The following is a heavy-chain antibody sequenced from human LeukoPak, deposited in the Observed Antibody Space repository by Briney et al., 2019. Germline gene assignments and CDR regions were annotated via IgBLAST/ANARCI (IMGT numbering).Heavy chain of an antibody. D-gene: IGHD3-10*01. CDR3: ASGRVRGVYYYYYYMDV. Sequence: GGSLRLSCAASAFSFSNSGMHWVRQAPGKGLEWVAFIWSDGSSQYYADSVKGRFTISRDNSRNTLYLQMNSLRAEDTAVYYCASGRVRGVYYYYYYMDVWGKGTTVTVSS. CDR2: IWSDGSSQ. V-gene: IGHV3-30*02. J-gene: IGHJ6*03. CDR1: AFSFSNSG.